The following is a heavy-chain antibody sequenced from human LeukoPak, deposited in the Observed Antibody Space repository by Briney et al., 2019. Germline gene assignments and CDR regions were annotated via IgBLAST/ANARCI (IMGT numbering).Heavy chain of an antibody. J-gene: IGHJ5*02. CDR2: IYYSGST. D-gene: IGHD5-18*01. CDR1: GGSISSYY. Sequence: SETLSLTCTVSGGSISSYYWSWIRQPPGKGLEWIGYIYYSGSTNYNPSLKSRVTISVDTSKNQFSLKLSSVTAADTAVYYCARGVQLWLNWFDPWGQGTLVTVSS. V-gene: IGHV4-59*12. CDR3: ARGVQLWLNWFDP.